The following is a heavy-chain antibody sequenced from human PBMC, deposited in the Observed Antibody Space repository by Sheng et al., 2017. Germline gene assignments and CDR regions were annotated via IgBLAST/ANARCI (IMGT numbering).Heavy chain of an antibody. D-gene: IGHD6-13*01. J-gene: IGHJ4*02. CDR2: IYHSGST. CDR3: ARDLGDDYSSSSGGY. V-gene: IGHV4-38-2*02. CDR1: GYSISSGYY. Sequence: QVQLQESGPGLVKPSETLSLTCTVSGYSISSGYYWGWIRQPPGKGLEWIGSIYHSGSTYYNPSLKSRVTISVDTSKNQFSLKLSSVTAADTAVYYCARDLGDDYSSSSGGYWGQGTLGHRLL.